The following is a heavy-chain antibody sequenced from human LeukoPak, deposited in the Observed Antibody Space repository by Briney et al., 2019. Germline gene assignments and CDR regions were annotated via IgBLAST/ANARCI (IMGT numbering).Heavy chain of an antibody. D-gene: IGHD3-22*01. CDR2: IYYSGST. Sequence: PSETLSLTCTVSGGSISSYYWSWIRQPPGKGLVWIGYIYYSGSTNYNPSLKSRVTISVDTSKNQFSLKLSSVTAADTAVYYCARHRDYYDSSGYYYWGQGTLVTVSS. CDR3: ARHRDYYDSSGYYY. CDR1: GGSISSYY. J-gene: IGHJ4*02. V-gene: IGHV4-59*08.